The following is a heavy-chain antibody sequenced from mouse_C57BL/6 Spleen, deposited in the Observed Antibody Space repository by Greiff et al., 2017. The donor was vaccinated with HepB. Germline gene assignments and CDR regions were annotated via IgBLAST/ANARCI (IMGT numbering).Heavy chain of an antibody. D-gene: IGHD2-3*01. J-gene: IGHJ1*03. CDR2: IYPGGGYT. V-gene: IGHV1-63*01. CDR1: GYTFTNYW. CDR3: ARKRNDGYYEGYFDV. Sequence: QVQLQQSGAELVRPGTSVKMSCKASGYTFTNYWLGWAKQRPGHGLEWIGDIYPGGGYTNYNEKFKGKATLTADNSSSTAYMEFSSLTSEDSAIYYWARKRNDGYYEGYFDVWGTGTTVTVSS.